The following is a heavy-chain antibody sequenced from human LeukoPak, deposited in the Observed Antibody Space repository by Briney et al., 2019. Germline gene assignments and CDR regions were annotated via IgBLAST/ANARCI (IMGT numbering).Heavy chain of an antibody. CDR2: ISSRSSYI. Sequence: GGSLRLSCAASGFTHSSYSMNWVRQPPGKGVAWVSSISSRSSYIYYADSVKGVYTLSRDNAKNALYLQKNSLRAEDTAVYYCARDYYDSSGYYSYWGQGTLVTVSS. V-gene: IGHV3-21*01. J-gene: IGHJ4*02. CDR3: ARDYYDSSGYYSY. CDR1: GFTHSSYS. D-gene: IGHD3-22*01.